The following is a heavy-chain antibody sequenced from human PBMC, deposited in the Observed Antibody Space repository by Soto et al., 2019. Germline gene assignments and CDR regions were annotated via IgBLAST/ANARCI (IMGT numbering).Heavy chain of an antibody. J-gene: IGHJ4*02. Sequence: PVGSLRLSCAASGFTFSSYAMHWVRQAPGKGLEWVAVISYDGSNKYYADSVKGRFTISRDNSKNTLYLQMNSLRAEDTAVYYCARDREAAGTGFDYWGQGTLVTVSS. CDR3: ARDREAAGTGFDY. CDR1: GFTFSSYA. D-gene: IGHD6-13*01. V-gene: IGHV3-30-3*01. CDR2: ISYDGSNK.